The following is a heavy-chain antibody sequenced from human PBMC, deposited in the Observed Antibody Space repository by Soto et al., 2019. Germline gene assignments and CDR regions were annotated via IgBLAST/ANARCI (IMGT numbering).Heavy chain of an antibody. V-gene: IGHV1-24*01. D-gene: IGHD2-15*01. CDR2: FDPEDGET. Sequence: ASVKVSCKVSGYTLTELSMHWVRQAPGKGLEWMGGFDPEDGETIYAQKFQGRVTMTEDTSTDTAYMELSSLRSEDTAMYYCATSDPAYCSGGSCYLYYYYYYMDVWGKGTTVTVSS. J-gene: IGHJ6*03. CDR1: GYTLTELS. CDR3: ATSDPAYCSGGSCYLYYYYYYMDV.